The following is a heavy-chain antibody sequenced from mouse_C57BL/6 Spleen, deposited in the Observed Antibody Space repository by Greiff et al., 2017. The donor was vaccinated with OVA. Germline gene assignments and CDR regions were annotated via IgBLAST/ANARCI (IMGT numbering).Heavy chain of an antibody. Sequence: VQLQQSGTVLARPGASVKMSCKTSGYTFTSYWMHWVKQRPGQGLEWIGAIYPGNSDTSYNQKFKGKAKLTAVNSDSTTYMELSSLTIKDSAVYDCTRLGGYGIGVGYFDVWGTGTTVTVSA. CDR1: GYTFTSYW. CDR3: TRLGGYGIGVGYFDV. J-gene: IGHJ1*03. V-gene: IGHV1-5*01. CDR2: IYPGNSDT. D-gene: IGHD2-2*01.